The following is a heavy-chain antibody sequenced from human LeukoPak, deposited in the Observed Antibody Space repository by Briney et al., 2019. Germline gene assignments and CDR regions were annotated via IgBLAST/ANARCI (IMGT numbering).Heavy chain of an antibody. Sequence: PGGSLRLSCAASGFTFDNYAMHWVRQAPGKGLEWVSGISRNSGSIGYADSVKGRFTISRDNAKNSLYLQMDSLRAEDTALYYCAKGLGGSCYLAHDYWGQGTLVTVSS. J-gene: IGHJ4*02. D-gene: IGHD2-15*01. CDR1: GFTFDNYA. CDR2: ISRNSGSI. CDR3: AKGLGGSCYLAHDY. V-gene: IGHV3-9*01.